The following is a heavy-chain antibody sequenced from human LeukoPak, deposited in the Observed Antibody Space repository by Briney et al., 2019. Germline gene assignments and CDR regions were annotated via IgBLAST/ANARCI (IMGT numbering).Heavy chain of an antibody. CDR1: GFTFSGYS. D-gene: IGHD3-9*01. J-gene: IGHJ4*02. V-gene: IGHV3-21*01. CDR2: ISSSSSYI. Sequence: GGSLRLSCAASGFTFSGYSMNWVRQAPGKGLEWFSSISSSSSYIYYADSVKGRFTISRDNAKNSLYLQMNSLRAEDTAVYYCARGVVRYFDYWGQGALVTVSS. CDR3: ARGVVRYFDY.